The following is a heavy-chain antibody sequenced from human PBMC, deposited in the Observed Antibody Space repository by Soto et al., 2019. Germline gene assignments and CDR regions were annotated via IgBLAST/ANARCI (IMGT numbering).Heavy chain of an antibody. D-gene: IGHD6-13*01. Sequence: GGSLRLSCAASGFTVSSTFMGWVRQAPGKGLEWVSVINTGDNTYCADSVRGRLTVSRDNSKNTLYLQMNSLRAEDTAVYYCAKDLFMQQLDNWFDPWGQGTLVTVS. J-gene: IGHJ5*02. CDR3: AKDLFMQQLDNWFDP. CDR1: GFTVSSTF. CDR2: INTGDNT. V-gene: IGHV3-66*01.